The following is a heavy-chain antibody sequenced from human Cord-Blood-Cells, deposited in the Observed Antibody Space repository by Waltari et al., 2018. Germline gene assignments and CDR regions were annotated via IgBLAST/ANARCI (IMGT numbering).Heavy chain of an antibody. V-gene: IGHV1-3*01. Sequence: QVQLVQSGAEVKKPGASVKVSCKASGYTFTSYAMHWVRQAPGQRLEWMGWINASKDNTKNSRTFQGRVTITRETSASSAYMALSSLRSEDTAVYYCASVFKTYYDFWSGYYFDYWGQGTLVTVSS. CDR3: ASVFKTYYDFWSGYYFDY. D-gene: IGHD3-3*01. CDR1: GYTFTSYA. J-gene: IGHJ4*02. CDR2: INASKDNT.